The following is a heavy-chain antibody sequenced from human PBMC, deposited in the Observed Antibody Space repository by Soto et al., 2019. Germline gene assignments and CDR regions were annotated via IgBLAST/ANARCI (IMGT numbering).Heavy chain of an antibody. Sequence: EVQLLESGGGLVQPGGSLRLSCAASGFTFSSYAMSWVRQAPGKGLEWVSAISGSGGSTYYADSVKGRFTISRDNSKNTLYLQMNSLRAEDTAVYYCAKTGPELLWFGEWSGWFDPWGQGTLVTVS. J-gene: IGHJ5*02. CDR3: AKTGPELLWFGEWSGWFDP. D-gene: IGHD3-10*01. V-gene: IGHV3-23*01. CDR2: ISGSGGST. CDR1: GFTFSSYA.